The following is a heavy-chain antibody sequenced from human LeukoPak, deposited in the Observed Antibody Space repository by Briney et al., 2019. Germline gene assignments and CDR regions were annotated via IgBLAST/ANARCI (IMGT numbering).Heavy chain of an antibody. CDR2: ISSNGDNT. Sequence: GGSLRLSCSVSGFTFSTYVMHWVRQAPGKGLEYVSAISSNGDNTYYADSVKGRFTISRDNSKNTLYLQMSRLRADDTAVYYCVRGTGYWGKGTLVTVSS. CDR1: GFTFSTYV. V-gene: IGHV3-64D*06. J-gene: IGHJ4*02. CDR3: VRGTGY.